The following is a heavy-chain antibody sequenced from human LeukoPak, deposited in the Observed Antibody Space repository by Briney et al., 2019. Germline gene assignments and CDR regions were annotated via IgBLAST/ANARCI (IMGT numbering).Heavy chain of an antibody. J-gene: IGHJ5*02. CDR3: ATDQGYCDSSGYYRWFDP. V-gene: IGHV1-24*01. CDR1: GYTLTELS. CDR2: FDPEDGET. D-gene: IGHD3-22*01. Sequence: ASVKVSCKVSGYTLTELSMHWVRQAPGKGLEWMGGFDPEDGETIYAQKFQGRVTMTEDTSTDTAYMELSSLRSEDTAVYYCATDQGYCDSSGYYRWFDPWGQGTLVTVSS.